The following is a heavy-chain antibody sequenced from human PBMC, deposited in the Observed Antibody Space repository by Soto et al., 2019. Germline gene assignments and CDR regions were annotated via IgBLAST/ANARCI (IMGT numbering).Heavy chain of an antibody. D-gene: IGHD1-26*01. CDR2: IYYGGST. Sequence: QVQLQESGPGLVKPSQTLSLTCTVSGGSISSGGYYWSWIRQHPGKGLEWIGYIYYGGSTYYNPSLKXRXTXAXXTSKNQFSLKLSSVTAADTAVYYCARWVGATSFDYWGQGTLVTVSS. J-gene: IGHJ4*02. V-gene: IGHV4-31*03. CDR1: GGSISSGGYY. CDR3: ARWVGATSFDY.